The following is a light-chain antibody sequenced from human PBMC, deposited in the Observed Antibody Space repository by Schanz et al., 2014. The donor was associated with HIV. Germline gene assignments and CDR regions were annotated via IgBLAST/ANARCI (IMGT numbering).Light chain of an antibody. CDR2: GAS. V-gene: IGKV1-39*01. Sequence: DIQMTQSPSSLSASVGDRVTITCRASQSISSYLNWYQQKPGKAPKLLIYGASTLQRGVPSRFSGSGSGTEFLLIISSLQPEDSATYFCQQTYNIPSITFGQGTRLDIK. CDR3: QQTYNIPSIT. CDR1: QSISSY. J-gene: IGKJ5*01.